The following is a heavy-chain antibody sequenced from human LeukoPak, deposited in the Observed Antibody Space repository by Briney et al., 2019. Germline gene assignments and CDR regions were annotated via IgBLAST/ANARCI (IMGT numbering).Heavy chain of an antibody. CDR2: LSHDGNNE. D-gene: IGHD3-22*01. Sequence: GGSLRLSCAASGFTFSSYGMHWVRQAPGKGLEWVAALSHDGNNEFYADSVKGRFTISRDNSKSTLFLQMNSLRAGDTATFYCAKDNYYGSSAVIDYWGQGALVTVSS. J-gene: IGHJ4*02. CDR3: AKDNYYGSSAVIDY. CDR1: GFTFSSYG. V-gene: IGHV3-30*18.